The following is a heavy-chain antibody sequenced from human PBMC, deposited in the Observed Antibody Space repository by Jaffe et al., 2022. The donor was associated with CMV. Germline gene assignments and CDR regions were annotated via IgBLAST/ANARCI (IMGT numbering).Heavy chain of an antibody. CDR1: GFTVSSNY. CDR2: IYSGGST. V-gene: IGHV3-53*01. Sequence: EVQLVESGGGLIQPGGSLRLSCAASGFTVSSNYMSWVRQAPGKGLEWVSVIYSGGSTYYADSVKGRFTISRDNSKNTLYLQMNSLRAEDTAVYYCARWHYEAYYAFDIWGQGTMVTVSS. D-gene: IGHD3-22*01. J-gene: IGHJ3*02. CDR3: ARWHYEAYYAFDI.